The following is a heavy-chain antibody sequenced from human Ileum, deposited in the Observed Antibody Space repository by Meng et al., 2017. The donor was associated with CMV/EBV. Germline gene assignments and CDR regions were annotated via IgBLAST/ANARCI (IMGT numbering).Heavy chain of an antibody. V-gene: IGHV4-59*01. CDR1: GGLITNYY. CDR3: AATLYPQWKLNLFDP. Sequence: GSLRLSCTVSGGLITNYYCSWIRQPPGKGLEWIGYVHYSQRAYYSPSLMSRVTISVDTSKNLCSLRLDSVTAADTAMYYCAATLYPQWKLNLFDPWGQGTRVTVSS. D-gene: IGHD2-15*01. CDR2: VHYSQRA. J-gene: IGHJ5*02.